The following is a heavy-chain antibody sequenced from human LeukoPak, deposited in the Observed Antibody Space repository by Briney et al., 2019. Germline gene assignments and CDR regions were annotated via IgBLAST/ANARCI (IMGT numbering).Heavy chain of an antibody. CDR3: ARDLAPRGSRDY. V-gene: IGHV1-69*13. Sequence: ASVKVSCKASGGTFSSYAISWVRQAPGQGLEWMGGIIPMFGTANYAQKFQGRVTITADESTSTAYMELSSLRSEDTAVYYCARDLAPRGSRDYWGQGTLVTVSS. D-gene: IGHD2-2*01. CDR2: IIPMFGTA. J-gene: IGHJ4*02. CDR1: GGTFSSYA.